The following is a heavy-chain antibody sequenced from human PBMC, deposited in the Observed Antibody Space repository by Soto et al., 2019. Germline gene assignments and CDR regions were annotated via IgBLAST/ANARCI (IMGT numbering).Heavy chain of an antibody. D-gene: IGHD2-15*01. J-gene: IGHJ5*01. CDR1: GDSISTADYF. Sequence: SETLSLTCSVSGDSISTADYFWAWIRQPPRPDQEDILYIHKSTTTYYTPSFESRVAISVDTSKSQFSLTVTSVTAADTAVYFWARGRYCLTGRCFPNWFDSWGQGTLVTVYS. CDR2: IHKSTTT. V-gene: IGHV4-30-4*01. CDR3: ARGRYCLTGRCFPNWFDS.